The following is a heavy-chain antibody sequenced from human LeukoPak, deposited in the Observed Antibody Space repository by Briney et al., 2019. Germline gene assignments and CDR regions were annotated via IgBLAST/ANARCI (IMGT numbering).Heavy chain of an antibody. J-gene: IGHJ5*02. V-gene: IGHV3-53*01. D-gene: IGHD5-18*01. CDR2: IYSDNT. CDR3: AGGDTNNWFDP. CDR1: RFTVSSNS. Sequence: GGSLRLSCTVSRFTVSSNSMSWVRQAPGEGLEWVSFIYSDNTHYSDSVKGRFTISRDNSKNTLYLQMNSLRAEDTAVYYCAGGDTNNWFDPWGQGTLVTVSS.